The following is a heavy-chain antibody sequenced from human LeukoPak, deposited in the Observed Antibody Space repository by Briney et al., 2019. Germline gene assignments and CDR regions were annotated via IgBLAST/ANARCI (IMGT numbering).Heavy chain of an antibody. CDR3: ARRRAVAGVNWFDP. CDR2: ISSHNGYT. D-gene: IGHD6-19*01. V-gene: IGHV1-18*01. Sequence: GASVKVSCKASGYTFTSYDINWVRQAPGQGLEWMGWISSHNGYTKYAQKFQGRVTMTTDTSMSTAYMELGSLRSDDTAVYYCARRRAVAGVNWFDPWGQGTLVTVSS. J-gene: IGHJ5*02. CDR1: GYTFTSYD.